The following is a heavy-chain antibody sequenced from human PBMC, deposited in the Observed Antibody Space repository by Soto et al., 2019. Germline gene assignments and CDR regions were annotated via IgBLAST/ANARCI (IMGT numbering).Heavy chain of an antibody. CDR3: ATLPPRIVVMTLPFPS. CDR1: GGSISNGAYY. Sequence: SETLSLTCTVSGGSISNGAYYWSWIRQYPAKGLEWIVYMHYSGTTYYNPSLKNRVTISVDKSNNEFSLNLKSVTAADTAVYYCATLPPRIVVMTLPFPSWGQGTLVTVSS. CDR2: MHYSGTT. D-gene: IGHD2-21*02. J-gene: IGHJ4*02. V-gene: IGHV4-31*09.